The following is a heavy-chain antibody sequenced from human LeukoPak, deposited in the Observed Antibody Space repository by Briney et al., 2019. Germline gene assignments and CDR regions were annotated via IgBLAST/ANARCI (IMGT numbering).Heavy chain of an antibody. CDR1: GFTFRTYG. V-gene: IGHV3-33*01. D-gene: IGHD6-13*01. CDR2: IWYDGTNE. Sequence: PGGSLRLSCEASGFTFRTYGMHWVRQPPGKGLEWVAVIWYDGTNEYYGDSVKGRFTISRDNFKSTLYLQMNSLRAEDTAVYYCARDGGRGGSWSAHDYWGQGTLVTVSS. CDR3: ARDGGRGGSWSAHDY. J-gene: IGHJ4*02.